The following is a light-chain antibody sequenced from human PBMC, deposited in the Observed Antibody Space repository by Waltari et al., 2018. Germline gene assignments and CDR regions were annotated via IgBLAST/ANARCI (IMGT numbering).Light chain of an antibody. Sequence: VLTQSPGTLPLSPGDSASLSCRASQSLTKRYLAWYQQKPGQAPRLVIYGASSRAAGIPDRFSGSGSGTDFTLTISRLEPEEFAVYYCQQYGSSIMYTFGQGTKLEIK. CDR1: QSLTKRY. J-gene: IGKJ2*01. CDR2: GAS. V-gene: IGKV3-20*01. CDR3: QQYGSSIMYT.